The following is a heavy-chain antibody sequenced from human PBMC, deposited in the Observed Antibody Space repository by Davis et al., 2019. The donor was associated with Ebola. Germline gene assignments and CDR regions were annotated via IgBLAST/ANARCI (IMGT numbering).Heavy chain of an antibody. J-gene: IGHJ6*04. V-gene: IGHV3-74*01. CDR3: ARDRAAVGTVYYYHYGMDV. Sequence: HTGGSLRLSCAASGFTFSSHWMHWVRQVPGKGLVWVSRINGDGSRTTYADSVKGRFTISRDNSKNTVYLEMNSLRAEDTAVYYCARDRAAVGTVYYYHYGMDVWGKGTTVTVSS. CDR1: GFTFSSHW. D-gene: IGHD6-13*01. CDR2: INGDGSRT.